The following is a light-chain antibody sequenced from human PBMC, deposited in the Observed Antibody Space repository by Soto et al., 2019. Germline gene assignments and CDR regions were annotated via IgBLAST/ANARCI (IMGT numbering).Light chain of an antibody. V-gene: IGLV2-14*01. J-gene: IGLJ1*01. CDR2: DVS. CDR3: SSYTTTITYV. CDR1: SSDVGGYNY. Sequence: QSALTQPASVSGSPGQLITISCTGTSSDVGGYNYVSWYQQHPGKAPKLMIYDVSNRPSGVSNRFSGSKSGNTASLTISGLQAEDESDYYCSSYTTTITYVFGTGTKLTVL.